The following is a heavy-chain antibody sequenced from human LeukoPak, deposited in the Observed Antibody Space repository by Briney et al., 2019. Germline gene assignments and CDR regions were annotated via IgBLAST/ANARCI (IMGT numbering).Heavy chain of an antibody. V-gene: IGHV3-13*01. D-gene: IGHD6-19*01. CDR1: GFTFSSYD. CDR2: IGTVGDT. CDR3: ARQRETAVAGTGFDY. J-gene: IGHJ4*02. Sequence: PGGSLRLSCAASGFTFSSYDMHWVRQATGKGLEWVSAIGTVGDTYYPGSVTGRFTISRQNAKNSLYLQMNSLRAGDTAVYYCARQRETAVAGTGFDYWGQGTLVTVSS.